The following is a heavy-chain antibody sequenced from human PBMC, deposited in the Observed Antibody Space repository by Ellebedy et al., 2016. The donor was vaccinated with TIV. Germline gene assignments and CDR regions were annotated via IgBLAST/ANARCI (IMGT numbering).Heavy chain of an antibody. V-gene: IGHV4-59*01. J-gene: IGHJ4*02. CDR1: GGSISSYY. CDR3: AREHSYGYDY. D-gene: IGHD5-18*01. Sequence: MPSETLSLTCTGSGGSISSYYWSWIRQPPGKGLEWIGYIYYSGSTNYNPSLKSRVTISVDTSKNQFSLKLSSVTAADTAVYYCAREHSYGYDYWGQGTLVTVSS. CDR2: IYYSGST.